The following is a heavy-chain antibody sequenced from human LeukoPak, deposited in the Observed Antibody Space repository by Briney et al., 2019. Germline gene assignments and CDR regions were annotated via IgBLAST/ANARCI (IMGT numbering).Heavy chain of an antibody. CDR2: IYYSGTT. D-gene: IGHD6-13*01. V-gene: IGHV4-59*01. CDR3: ARGVYIAAAQYGY. J-gene: IGHJ4*02. CDR1: GGSISNYY. Sequence: SETLSLTCTVPGGSISNYYWSWSRQPPGKGLEWIGYIYYSGTTNYNPSLKSRVTISVDTSKNQFSLKLNSVTAADTAVYYCARGVYIAAAQYGYWGQGTLVTVSS.